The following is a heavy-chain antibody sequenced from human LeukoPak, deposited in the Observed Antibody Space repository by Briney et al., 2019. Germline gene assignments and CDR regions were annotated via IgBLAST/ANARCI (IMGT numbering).Heavy chain of an antibody. V-gene: IGHV4-59*01. J-gene: IGHJ3*02. Sequence: GSLRLSCAASGFTLSSYAMSWIRQPPGKGLEWIGYVYYSGSTNYNPSLKSRVTISVDTSKNQFSLKLSSVTAADTAVYYCARANQGYSSSWYRGAFDIWGQGTMVTVSS. CDR3: ARANQGYSSSWYRGAFDI. CDR1: GFTLSSYA. CDR2: VYYSGST. D-gene: IGHD6-13*01.